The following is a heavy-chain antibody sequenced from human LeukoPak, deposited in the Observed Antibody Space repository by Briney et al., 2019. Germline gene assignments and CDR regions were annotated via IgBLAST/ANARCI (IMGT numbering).Heavy chain of an antibody. J-gene: IGHJ6*03. D-gene: IGHD5-12*01. V-gene: IGHV3-21*01. Sequence: GGSLRLSCAASGFTFSSYSMNWVRQAPGKGLEWVSSISSISSYIYYADSVKGRFTISRDNAKNSLYLQMNSLRAEDTAVYYCARQAVLGVATTDYYYMDVWGKGNTVTVSS. CDR2: ISSISSYI. CDR3: ARQAVLGVATTDYYYMDV. CDR1: GFTFSSYS.